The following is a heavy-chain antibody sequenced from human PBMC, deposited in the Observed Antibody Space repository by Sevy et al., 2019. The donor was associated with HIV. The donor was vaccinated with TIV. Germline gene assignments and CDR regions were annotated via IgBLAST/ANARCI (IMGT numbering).Heavy chain of an antibody. CDR1: GFTFSSYS. CDR2: ISSSSSYI. V-gene: IGHV3-21*01. CDR3: AGDPWGIAAACRSGGYFDY. D-gene: IGHD6-13*01. Sequence: GGSLRLSCAASGFTFSSYSMNWVRQAPGKGLEWVSSISSSSSYIYYADSVKGRFTISRDNAKNSLYLQMNSLRAEDTAVYYWAGDPWGIAAACRSGGYFDYGGQGTLVTVSS. J-gene: IGHJ4*02.